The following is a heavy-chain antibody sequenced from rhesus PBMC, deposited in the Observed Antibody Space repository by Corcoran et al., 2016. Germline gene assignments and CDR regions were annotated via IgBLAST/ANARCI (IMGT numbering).Heavy chain of an antibody. CDR2: ISGDDRTT. CDR1: GGSISINP. J-gene: IGHJ4*01. CDR3: VGLMVAGPVEY. Sequence: LQLQESGPGLVKPSETLPLTFPASGGSISINPWTWSRQPPGKGREWIGRISGDDRTTDYTPSLRSRVTISTDTSKTQFSLKVDSVTAADTAVYYCVGLMVAGPVEYWGQGVLVTVSS. V-gene: IGHV4-173*01. D-gene: IGHD6-37*01.